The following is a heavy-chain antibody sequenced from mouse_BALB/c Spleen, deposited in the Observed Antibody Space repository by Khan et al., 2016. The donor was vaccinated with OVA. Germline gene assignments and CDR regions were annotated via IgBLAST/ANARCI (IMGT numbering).Heavy chain of an antibody. J-gene: IGHJ2*01. V-gene: IGHV3-2*02. Sequence: EVQLVESGPGLVKPSQSLSLTCTVTGYSITSDYVWNWIRQFPGNKLEWMGYISYSGNTKYNPSFKSRISITRDTSKNQFFLQLNFVTIEDTATYYCARIQGGDFDYWGQGTTLTVSS. CDR2: ISYSGNT. CDR3: ARIQGGDFDY. CDR1: GYSITSDYV. D-gene: IGHD3-2*02.